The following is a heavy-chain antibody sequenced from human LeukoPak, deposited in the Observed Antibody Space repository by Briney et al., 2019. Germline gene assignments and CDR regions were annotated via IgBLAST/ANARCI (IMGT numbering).Heavy chain of an antibody. V-gene: IGHV3-21*01. CDR2: ISSSSSYI. CDR1: GFTFSSYS. Sequence: GGSLRLSCAASGFTFSSYSMNWVRQAPGKGLEWVSSISSSSSYIYYADSVKGRFTISRDNAKNSLYLQMNSLRAEDTAVYYCARTDYGSGSDIVYWGQGTLVTVSS. CDR3: ARTDYGSGSDIVY. J-gene: IGHJ4*02. D-gene: IGHD3-10*01.